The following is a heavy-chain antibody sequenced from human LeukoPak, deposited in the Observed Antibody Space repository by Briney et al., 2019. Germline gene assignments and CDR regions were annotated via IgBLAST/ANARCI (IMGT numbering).Heavy chain of an antibody. D-gene: IGHD3-22*01. V-gene: IGHV1-18*01. CDR1: GYTFTNYG. CDR2: ISAYNGGT. Sequence: GASVKVSCKASGYTFTNYGISWVRQAPGQGLEWMGWISAYNGGTKYAQKFQGRVTMTTDTSTSTAYMELRSLRSDDTAVYYCARDNPYYYLYWGQGTLVTVSS. J-gene: IGHJ4*02. CDR3: ARDNPYYYLY.